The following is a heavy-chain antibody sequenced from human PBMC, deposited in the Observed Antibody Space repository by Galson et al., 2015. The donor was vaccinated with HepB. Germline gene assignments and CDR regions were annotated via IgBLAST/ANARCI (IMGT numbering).Heavy chain of an antibody. V-gene: IGHV3-21*01. CDR3: ARDCTGWNDSHAFDI. D-gene: IGHD1-1*01. CDR1: GFTFSNFD. Sequence: SLRLSCAASGFTFSNFDMNWVRQAPGKGLEWISSISNSNTYMYYADSVKGRFTISRDNANNSLYLQMNSLRAEDTAVYYCARDCTGWNDSHAFDIWGQGTMVTVSS. CDR2: ISNSNTYM. J-gene: IGHJ3*02.